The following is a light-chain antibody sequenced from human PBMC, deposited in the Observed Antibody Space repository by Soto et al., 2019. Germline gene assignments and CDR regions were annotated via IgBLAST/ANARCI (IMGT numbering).Light chain of an antibody. Sequence: SYELTQPPSLSVSPGQTASITCSGDNLGDKYACWYQQKPGQSPVLVIYQDIKRPSGIPERFSGSNSGDTATLTISGTQAMDEADYYCQAWDGSTVVFGGGTNLTVL. J-gene: IGLJ2*01. V-gene: IGLV3-1*01. CDR3: QAWDGSTVV. CDR1: NLGDKY. CDR2: QDI.